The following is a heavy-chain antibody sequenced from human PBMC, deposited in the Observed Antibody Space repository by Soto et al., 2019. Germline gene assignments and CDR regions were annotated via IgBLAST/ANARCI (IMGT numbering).Heavy chain of an antibody. V-gene: IGHV3-30-3*01. CDR2: ISYDGSNK. Sequence: QVQLVESGGGVVQPGRSLRLSCAASGFTFSSYAMHWVRQAPGKGLEWVAVISYDGSNKYYADPVKGRFTISRDNSKNTLYLQMNSLRAEDTAVYYCARRVGSSSWYGLVGDGMDVWGQGTTVTVSS. CDR3: ARRVGSSSWYGLVGDGMDV. CDR1: GFTFSSYA. J-gene: IGHJ6*02. D-gene: IGHD6-13*01.